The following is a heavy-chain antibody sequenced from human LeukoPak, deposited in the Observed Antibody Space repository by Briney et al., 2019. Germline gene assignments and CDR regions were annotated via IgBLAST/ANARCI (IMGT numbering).Heavy chain of an antibody. Sequence: PGGSLRLSCAASGFTFSSYATTWVRQAPGKGLEWVSDISGSGGSTYYADSVKGRFTISRDNSKNTLYLQMNSLRAEDTAVYYCAKENLVLRYFDWLLEGPYYFDYWGQGTLVTVSS. V-gene: IGHV3-23*01. D-gene: IGHD3-9*01. CDR2: ISGSGGST. J-gene: IGHJ4*02. CDR3: AKENLVLRYFDWLLEGPYYFDY. CDR1: GFTFSSYA.